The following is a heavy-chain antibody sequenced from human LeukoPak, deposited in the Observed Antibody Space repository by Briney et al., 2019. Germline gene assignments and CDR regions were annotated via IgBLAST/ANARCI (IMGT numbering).Heavy chain of an antibody. D-gene: IGHD3-22*01. V-gene: IGHV1-18*01. Sequence: GASVKVTCKASGYTFTSYGINWVRQPPGQGLEWMGCISGNNGKTNYAQKVQGRVTMPADTSTTQAYMELSRLISDDTAVYYCARGRRDNSGSWYFDLWGRGTLVTVSS. J-gene: IGHJ2*01. CDR3: ARGRRDNSGSWYFDL. CDR2: ISGNNGKT. CDR1: GYTFTSYG.